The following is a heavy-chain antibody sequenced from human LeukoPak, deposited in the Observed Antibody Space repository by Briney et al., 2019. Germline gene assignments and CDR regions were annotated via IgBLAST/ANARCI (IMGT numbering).Heavy chain of an antibody. Sequence: GGSLRLSCAASGFTFNSYSMNWVRQAPGKGLEWVSFIFSSSTYIYYTDSVKGRFTISRDNARNSLYLQMDNLRAEDTGVYYCARDFYDGFALDYWGQGTLVTVSS. D-gene: IGHD2/OR15-2a*01. CDR1: GFTFNSYS. CDR2: IFSSSTYI. V-gene: IGHV3-21*03. CDR3: ARDFYDGFALDY. J-gene: IGHJ4*02.